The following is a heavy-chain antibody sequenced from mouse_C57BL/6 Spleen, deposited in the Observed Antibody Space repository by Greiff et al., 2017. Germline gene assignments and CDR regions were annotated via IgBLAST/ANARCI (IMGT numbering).Heavy chain of an antibody. CDR3: ARGLRGYFDV. J-gene: IGHJ1*03. Sequence: EVQGVESGPELVKPGASVTIPCKASGYTFTDYNMDWVKQSHGKSLEWIGDINPNNGGTIYNQKFKGKATLTVDKSSSTAYMELRSLTSEDTAVYYCARGLRGYFDVWGTGTTVTVSS. CDR1: GYTFTDYN. V-gene: IGHV1-18*01. D-gene: IGHD2-4*01. CDR2: INPNNGGT.